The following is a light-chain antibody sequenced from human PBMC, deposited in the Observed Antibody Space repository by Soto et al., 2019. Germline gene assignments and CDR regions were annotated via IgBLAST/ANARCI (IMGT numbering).Light chain of an antibody. Sequence: DIQMTQSPSSLYASVGDRVTITCRAGQTITKYLNWYQQKPGRATKLLIYDASNLQTGFPSRFSGIGAGTDFTLTISSLQSEDFATYYCQQSHTTPLTFGQGTLLEIK. V-gene: IGKV1-39*01. J-gene: IGKJ1*01. CDR3: QQSHTTPLT. CDR1: QTITKY. CDR2: DAS.